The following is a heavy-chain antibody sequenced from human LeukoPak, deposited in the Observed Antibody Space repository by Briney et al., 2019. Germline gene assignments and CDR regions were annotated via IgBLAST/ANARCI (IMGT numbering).Heavy chain of an antibody. V-gene: IGHV2-5*01. CDR3: AHSKYTYGLKFDY. CDR1: GFPLSTSGVG. D-gene: IGHD5-18*01. J-gene: IGHJ4*02. Sequence: SGPTLVIPTQTLTLTCTFSGFPLSTSGVGVGWIRQPPGTALEWLALIDWYDDKRYSPSLKSRPTITKDTSKIRVVLTMTNRAPVDIATYFCAHSKYTYGLKFDYWGQGTLVTVSS. CDR2: IDWYDDK.